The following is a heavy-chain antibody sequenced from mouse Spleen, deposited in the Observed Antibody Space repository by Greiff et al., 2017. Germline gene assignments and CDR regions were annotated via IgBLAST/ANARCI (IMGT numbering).Heavy chain of an antibody. CDR3: ARRYDYDGRVAMDY. Sequence: EVQLVESGGGLVKPGGSLKLSCAASGFTFSSYAMSWVRQTPEKRLEWVATISSGGSYTYYPDSVKGRFTISRDNAKNTLYLQMSSLRSEDTAMYYCARRYDYDGRVAMDYWGQGTSVTVSS. J-gene: IGHJ4*01. D-gene: IGHD2-4*01. CDR1: GFTFSSYA. V-gene: IGHV5-9-3*01. CDR2: ISSGGSYT.